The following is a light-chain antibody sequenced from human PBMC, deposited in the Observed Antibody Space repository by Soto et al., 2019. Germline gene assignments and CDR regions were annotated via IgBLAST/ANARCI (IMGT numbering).Light chain of an antibody. Sequence: DIQMTQSPSTLSASVGDRVTITSRASQSISTWLAWYQQKLGKAPELLIYDASSLQSGVPSRFSGSGSGTEFTLTISSLQPDDFATYYCQQYSGVYTFGQGTNLEIK. CDR2: DAS. CDR1: QSISTW. CDR3: QQYSGVYT. V-gene: IGKV1-5*01. J-gene: IGKJ2*01.